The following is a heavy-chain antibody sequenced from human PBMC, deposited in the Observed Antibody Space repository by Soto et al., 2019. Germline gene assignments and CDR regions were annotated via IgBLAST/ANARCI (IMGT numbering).Heavy chain of an antibody. CDR2: IWYDGSNK. Sequence: PGGSLRLSCAASGFTFSSYVMHWVRQAPGKGLEWVAVIWYDGSNKYYADSVKGRFTISRDNSKNTLYLQMNSLRAEDTAVYYCAKERPYYFDYWGQGTLVTVSS. CDR3: AKERPYYFDY. J-gene: IGHJ4*02. CDR1: GFTFSSYV. V-gene: IGHV3-33*06.